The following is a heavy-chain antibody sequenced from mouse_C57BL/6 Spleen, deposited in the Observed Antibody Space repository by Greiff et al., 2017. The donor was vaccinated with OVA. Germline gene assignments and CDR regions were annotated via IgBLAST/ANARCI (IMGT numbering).Heavy chain of an antibody. J-gene: IGHJ4*01. V-gene: IGHV1-61*01. CDR3: ARGGNPYAMED. CDR2: IYPSDSET. CDR1: GYTFTSYW. Sequence: QVQLQQPGAELVRPGSSVTLSCKASGYTFTSYWMDWVKQRPGQGLEWIGNIYPSDSETHYNQKFKDKATLTVDKSSSTAYMQLSSLTSEDSAVYYCARGGNPYAMEDCGTGTSVTVSS. D-gene: IGHD2-1*01.